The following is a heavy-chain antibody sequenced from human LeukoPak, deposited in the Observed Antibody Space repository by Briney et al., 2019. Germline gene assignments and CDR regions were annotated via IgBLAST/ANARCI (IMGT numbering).Heavy chain of an antibody. CDR2: INPNSGGT. Sequence: ASVKVSCKASRYTFTYYYIDWVRQAPGQGLEWMGRINPNSGGTNYVQKFQGRVTMTSDTSISTVYVELSRLRSDDTAVYYCARLSSGWPLDYWGQGTLVTVSS. CDR3: ARLSSGWPLDY. D-gene: IGHD6-19*01. CDR1: RYTFTYYY. V-gene: IGHV1-2*06. J-gene: IGHJ4*02.